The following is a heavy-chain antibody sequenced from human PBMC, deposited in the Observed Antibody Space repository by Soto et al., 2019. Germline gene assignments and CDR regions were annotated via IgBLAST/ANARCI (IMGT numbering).Heavy chain of an antibody. CDR1: GCTFSSYA. V-gene: IGHV3-30-3*01. Sequence: QVELVESGGGVVQPGRSLRLSCAASGCTFSSYAMHWVRQAPGKGLEWVAVISYDGSNKYYADSVKGRFTISRDNSKNTLYLQMNSLRAEDTAVYYCARPDGYYYYYYGMDVWGQGTTVTVSS. CDR2: ISYDGSNK. J-gene: IGHJ6*02. CDR3: ARPDGYYYYYYGMDV.